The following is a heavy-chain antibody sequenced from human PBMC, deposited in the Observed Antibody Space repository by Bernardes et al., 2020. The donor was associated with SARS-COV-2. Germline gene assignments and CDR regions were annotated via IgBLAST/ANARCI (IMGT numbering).Heavy chain of an antibody. D-gene: IGHD3-10*01. CDR1: GFTFSSYS. V-gene: IGHV3-21*01. Sequence: SLRPSCADSGFTFSSYSMNWVRHAPVKGLEWVSSISSSSSYIYYADSVKGRFTISRDNAKNSLYLQMNSLRAEDTAVYYCARGGKWFGELGDYYYYYGMDVWGQGTTVTVSS. J-gene: IGHJ6*02. CDR2: ISSSSSYI. CDR3: ARGGKWFGELGDYYYYYGMDV.